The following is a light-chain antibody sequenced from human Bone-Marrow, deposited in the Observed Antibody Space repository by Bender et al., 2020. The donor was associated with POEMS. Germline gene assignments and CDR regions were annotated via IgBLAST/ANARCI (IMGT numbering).Light chain of an antibody. Sequence: SYVLTQSPSVSVAPGQTARITCGGNYIGSKTVHWYQQEPGQAPVLVVHDDSDRPSGIPERISASNSGNTTTLTISRVEAGDEADYYCQVWDSSTYHWVFGGGTKLTVL. CDR1: YIGSKT. CDR2: DDS. CDR3: QVWDSSTYHWV. V-gene: IGLV3-21*02. J-gene: IGLJ3*02.